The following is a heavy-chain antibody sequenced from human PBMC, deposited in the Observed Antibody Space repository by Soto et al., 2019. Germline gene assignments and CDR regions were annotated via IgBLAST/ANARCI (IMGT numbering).Heavy chain of an antibody. CDR1: GFTFGNYA. CDR2: IGGTGNNI. D-gene: IGHD6-19*01. CDR3: AKVTPVIQQWLVYFDH. J-gene: IGHJ4*01. V-gene: IGHV3-23*01. Sequence: EVQLLESGGGLVQPGGSLRLSCAASGFTFGNYAMSWVRQAPGKGLQWVSAIGGTGNNIYYADSVKGRFIISRDKSKNTLYLHMNSLIAEDTAVYYCAKVTPVIQQWLVYFDHWGHGTLVTVSS.